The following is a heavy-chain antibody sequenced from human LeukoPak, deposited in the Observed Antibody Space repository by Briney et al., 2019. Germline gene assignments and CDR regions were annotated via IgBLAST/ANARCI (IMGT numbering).Heavy chain of an antibody. J-gene: IGHJ5*02. D-gene: IGHD1-1*01. CDR1: GFSVSDYD. CDR2: ISSSGRLI. V-gene: IGHV3-11*04. Sequence: GGCLRLSCVVSGFSVSDYDMSWIRQTPGRGLEWISYISSSGRLIKQLESVKGRFTMSRDDANNSLFLEMTSLRVDDTAVYFCARDPGTTSDSWGQGTLVTVSS. CDR3: ARDPGTTSDS.